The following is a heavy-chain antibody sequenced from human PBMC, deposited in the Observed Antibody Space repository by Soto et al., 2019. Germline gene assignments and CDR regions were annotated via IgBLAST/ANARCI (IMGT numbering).Heavy chain of an antibody. CDR2: IRGSAGNA. D-gene: IGHD3-10*01. Sequence: EVPLLESGGGLVQPGGSLRLSCAGTGFTFSSYGMSWVRQAPGKGLEWVSTIRGSAGNANYADSVKGRFTISRDDSTNTVHLQMNSLRPDDTAVYYCAKHLWFGESVFDPWGQGTLVVVSS. CDR1: GFTFSSYG. CDR3: AKHLWFGESVFDP. J-gene: IGHJ5*02. V-gene: IGHV3-23*01.